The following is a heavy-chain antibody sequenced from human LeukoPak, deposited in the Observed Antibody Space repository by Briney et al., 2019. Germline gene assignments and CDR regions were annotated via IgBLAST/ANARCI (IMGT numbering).Heavy chain of an antibody. CDR1: GGSFSGYY. CDR2: INHSGST. D-gene: IGHD3-10*01. J-gene: IGHJ5*02. CDR3: ARSMHYYGSGSYAWFDP. Sequence: SETLSLTCAVYGGSFSGYYWSWIRQPPGKGLEWIGEINHSGSTNYNPSLKSRVTISVNTSKNQFSLKLSSVTAADTAVYYCARSMHYYGSGSYAWFDPWGQGTLVTVSS. V-gene: IGHV4-34*01.